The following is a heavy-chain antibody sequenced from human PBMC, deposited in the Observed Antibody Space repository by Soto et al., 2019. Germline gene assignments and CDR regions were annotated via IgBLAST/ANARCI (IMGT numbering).Heavy chain of an antibody. CDR2: IKSKTDGGTT. Sequence: GGSLRLSCAVSVFTFSNAWMSWVRQAPGKGLEWVGRIKSKTDGGTTDYGAPVKGRFFISRDDSKDTLFLQMDSLKTEDTAVYYCTTEPLGYCSSSTCYDYFDVWGQGA. CDR3: TTEPLGYCSSSTCYDYFDV. CDR1: VFTFSNAW. V-gene: IGHV3-15*01. J-gene: IGHJ4*02. D-gene: IGHD2-2*01.